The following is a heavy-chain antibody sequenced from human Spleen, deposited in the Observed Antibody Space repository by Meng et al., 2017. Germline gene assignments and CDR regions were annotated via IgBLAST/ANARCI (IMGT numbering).Heavy chain of an antibody. J-gene: IGHJ4*02. CDR1: GFTFRDYA. CDR3: TRANTELRAKYYFDF. D-gene: IGHD3-10*01. Sequence: GESLKISCATSGFTFRDYALGWVRQAPGRGLEWVGFIRSTPSGATTEYAASVKGRFTISRDDSKNIAYLQMNSLKAEDTAVYYCTRANTELRAKYYFDFWGQGTLVTVSS. CDR2: IRSTPSGATT. V-gene: IGHV3-49*04.